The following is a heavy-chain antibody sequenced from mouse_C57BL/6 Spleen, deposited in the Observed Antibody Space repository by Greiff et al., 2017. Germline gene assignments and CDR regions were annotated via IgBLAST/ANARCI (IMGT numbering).Heavy chain of an antibody. CDR2: IYPGDGDT. D-gene: IGHD4-1*01. V-gene: IGHV1-80*01. CDR3: ARMGNFDFDY. Sequence: QVQLKESGAELVKPGASVKISCKASGYAFSSYWMNWVKQRPGKGLEWIGQIYPGDGDTNYNGKFKGKATLTADKSSSTAYMQLSSLTSEDSAVYFCARMGNFDFDYWGQGTTLTVSS. J-gene: IGHJ2*01. CDR1: GYAFSSYW.